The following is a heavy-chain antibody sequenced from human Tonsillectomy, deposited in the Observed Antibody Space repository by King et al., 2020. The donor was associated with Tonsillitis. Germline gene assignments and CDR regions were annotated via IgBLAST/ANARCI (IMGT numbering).Heavy chain of an antibody. CDR3: ASDGSGWSQDY. CDR1: GYTFTSYH. D-gene: IGHD6-19*01. Sequence: QLVQSGAEVKKPGASVKVSCKAFGYTFTSYHMHWLRQSPGQGLEWRVCINPCGGLTTYGQRFQGRVTMTRDTSTSTVNMELSSLRYEDTAVYYCASDGSGWSQDYWGQGTLVTVSS. V-gene: IGHV1-46*01. J-gene: IGHJ4*02. CDR2: INPCGGLT.